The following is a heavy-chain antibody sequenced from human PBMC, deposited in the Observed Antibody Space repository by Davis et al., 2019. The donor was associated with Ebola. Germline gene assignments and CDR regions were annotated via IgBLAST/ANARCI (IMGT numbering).Heavy chain of an antibody. Sequence: GESLKISCAASGFTFSNYDMSWVRQVPGKGLEWVSTISASEGHTHYSDSVKGRFTISRDNSKDTLYLQMNSLRAEDTATYYCAKHGTPTAIGGQGTLVTVSS. V-gene: IGHV3-23*01. CDR3: AKHGTPTAI. J-gene: IGHJ4*02. D-gene: IGHD2-2*01. CDR2: ISASEGHT. CDR1: GFTFSNYD.